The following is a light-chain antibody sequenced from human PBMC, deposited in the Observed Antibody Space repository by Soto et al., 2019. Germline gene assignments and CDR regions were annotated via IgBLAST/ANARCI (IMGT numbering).Light chain of an antibody. J-gene: IGKJ1*01. CDR1: QSVRDY. CDR2: AAS. Sequence: DIQMTQSPASLSASAGDRVTITCRASQSVRDYLNWYQHKPGMAPQLLIYAASNLHSGVPSRFSGSGSGTEFTLTISSLQPDDFATYYCQHYNSYSEAFGQGTKVDI. CDR3: QHYNSYSEA. V-gene: IGKV1-5*01.